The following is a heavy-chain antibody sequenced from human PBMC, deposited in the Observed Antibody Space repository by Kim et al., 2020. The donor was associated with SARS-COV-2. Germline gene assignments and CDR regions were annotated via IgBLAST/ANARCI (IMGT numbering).Heavy chain of an antibody. Sequence: GGSLRLSCAASGFTFSNAWMSWVRQAPGKGLEWVGRIKSKTDGGTTDYAAPVKGRFNISRDDSKNTVYLQMNSLKAEDTAVYYCTTGWDGDYPPLGFDYCGQGTLVTVSS. CDR3: TTGWDGDYPPLGFDY. CDR1: GFTFSNAW. D-gene: IGHD4-17*01. J-gene: IGHJ4*02. CDR2: IKSKTDGGTT. V-gene: IGHV3-15*01.